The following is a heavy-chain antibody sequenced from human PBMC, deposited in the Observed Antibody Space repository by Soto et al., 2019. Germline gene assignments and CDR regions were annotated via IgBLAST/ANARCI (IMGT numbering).Heavy chain of an antibody. V-gene: IGHV3-74*01. CDR2: INSDGSST. CDR1: GFSFRSYW. CDR3: ARELGYCSGGTCYSTDYYFDY. Sequence: GESLKISCAASGFSFRSYWMHWVRQAPGKGLVWVSRINSDGSSTSYADSVKGRFTISRDNAKNTLYLQMNSLRAEDTAVYNCARELGYCSGGTCYSTDYYFDYWGQGTLVTVSS. D-gene: IGHD2-15*01. J-gene: IGHJ4*02.